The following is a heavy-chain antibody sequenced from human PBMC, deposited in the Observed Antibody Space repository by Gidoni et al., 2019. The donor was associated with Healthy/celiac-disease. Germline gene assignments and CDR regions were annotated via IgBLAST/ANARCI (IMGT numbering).Heavy chain of an antibody. CDR1: GFTFGDYA. Sequence: EVQLVESGGGLVQPGRSLRLSCTASGFTFGDYAMSWFRQAPGKGLEWVGFIRSKAYGGTTEYAASVKGRFTISRDDSKSIAYLQMNSLKTEDTAVYYCTRVYYDSSGYPDYWGQGTLVTVSS. V-gene: IGHV3-49*03. D-gene: IGHD3-22*01. CDR2: IRSKAYGGTT. CDR3: TRVYYDSSGYPDY. J-gene: IGHJ4*02.